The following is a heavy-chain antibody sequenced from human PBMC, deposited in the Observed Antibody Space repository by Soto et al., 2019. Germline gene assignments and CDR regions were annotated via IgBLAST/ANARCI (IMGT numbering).Heavy chain of an antibody. CDR3: ARGGKYSGFGQDFDY. D-gene: IGHD5-12*01. CDR2: IYGGGST. V-gene: IGHV4-4*02. J-gene: IGHJ4*02. Sequence: SETLSLTCTVSGDSISGTNWWSWVRQPPGKGLEWIGEIYGGGSTNYNPSLKSRVTISVDTSKNQFSLKLSSVTAADTAVYYCARGGKYSGFGQDFDYWGQGTLVTVSS. CDR1: GDSISGTNW.